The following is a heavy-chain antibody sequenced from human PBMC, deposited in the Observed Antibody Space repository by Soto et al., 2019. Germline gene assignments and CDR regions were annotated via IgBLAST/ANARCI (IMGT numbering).Heavy chain of an antibody. CDR2: ISSSGSTI. CDR3: AREDTGPWYLDL. Sequence: GGSLRLSCAASGFTFSSYEMNWVRQAPGKGLEWVSYISSSGSTIYYADSVKGRFTISRDNAKNSLYLQMNSLRAEDTAVYYCAREDTGPWYLDLWGRGTMVTV. J-gene: IGHJ2*01. CDR1: GFTFSSYE. V-gene: IGHV3-48*03.